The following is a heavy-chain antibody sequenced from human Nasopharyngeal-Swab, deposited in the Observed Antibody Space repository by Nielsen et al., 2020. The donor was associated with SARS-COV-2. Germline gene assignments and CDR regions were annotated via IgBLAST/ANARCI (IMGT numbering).Heavy chain of an antibody. Sequence: SLKIPCAAPGCTFSSYSMNWVRQAPGKGLEWVLSISSSSSYIYYADPLKGRFTISRDNAKKSLYLQMNSLRAEDTAVYYCARDHSLGTSCYECDYHGMDVWGQGTTVTVSS. CDR3: ARDHSLGTSCYECDYHGMDV. J-gene: IGHJ6*02. CDR2: ISSSSSYI. V-gene: IGHV3-21*01. D-gene: IGHD2-2*01. CDR1: GCTFSSYS.